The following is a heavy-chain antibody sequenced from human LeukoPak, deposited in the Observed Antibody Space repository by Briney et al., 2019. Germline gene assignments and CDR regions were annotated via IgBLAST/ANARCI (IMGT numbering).Heavy chain of an antibody. CDR2: ISGSGGST. D-gene: IGHD6-19*01. J-gene: IGHJ4*02. CDR1: GFTFSSYA. V-gene: IGHV3-23*01. Sequence: XGSLRLSCAASGFTFSSYAMSWVGQAPGKGVEWVSAISGSGGSTYYADSVKRRFTISRDNSKNTLYLQMNSLRAEDTAVYYCAVVAGTAPVPRWGQGTLVTVSS. CDR3: AVVAGTAPVPR.